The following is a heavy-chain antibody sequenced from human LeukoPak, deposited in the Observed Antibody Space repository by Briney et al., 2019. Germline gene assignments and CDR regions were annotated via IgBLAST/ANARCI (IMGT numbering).Heavy chain of an antibody. CDR1: GGSISSDY. CDR2: IYYRGST. V-gene: IGHV4-59*01. Sequence: PSETLSLTCTVSGGSISSDYWSWIRQPPGKGLEWIGYIYYRGSTNYNPSLKSRVTISVDTSKNQFSLKLSSVTAADTAVYYCAGLVGRYSSGLYYYYFDYWGQGTLVTVSS. CDR3: AGLVGRYSSGLYYYYFDY. J-gene: IGHJ4*02. D-gene: IGHD3-22*01.